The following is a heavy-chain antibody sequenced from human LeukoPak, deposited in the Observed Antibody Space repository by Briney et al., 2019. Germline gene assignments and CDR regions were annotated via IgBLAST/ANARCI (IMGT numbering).Heavy chain of an antibody. D-gene: IGHD3-9*01. CDR1: GGTFSSYA. V-gene: IGHV1-69*05. CDR3: ARARDILTGYDQYYFDY. CDR2: IIPIFGTA. Sequence: ASVKVSCKASGGTFSSYAISRVRQAPGQGLEWMGGIIPIFGTANYAQKFQGRVTITTDESTSTAYMELSSLRSEDTAVYYCARARDILTGYDQYYFDYWGQGTLVTVSS. J-gene: IGHJ4*02.